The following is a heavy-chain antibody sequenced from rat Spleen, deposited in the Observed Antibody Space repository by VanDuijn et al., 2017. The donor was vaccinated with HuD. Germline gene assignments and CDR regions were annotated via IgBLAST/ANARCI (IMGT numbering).Heavy chain of an antibody. J-gene: IGHJ2*01. CDR1: GFTFSSFA. CDR3: AKDGETTGFDY. CDR2: ITSGGSNT. V-gene: IGHV5-25*01. D-gene: IGHD1-11*01. Sequence: EVQLVESGGGLVQPGRSLKLSCAASGFTFSSFAMAWVRQAPKKGLEWVATITSGGSNTYYPDSVKGRFTISRDNAKSTLYLQMDSLRSEDTATYYCAKDGETTGFDYWGQGVMVTVSS.